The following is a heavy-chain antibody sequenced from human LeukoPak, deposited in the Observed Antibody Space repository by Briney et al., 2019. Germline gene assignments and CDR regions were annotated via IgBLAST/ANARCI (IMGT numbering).Heavy chain of an antibody. CDR1: GFTFSSYG. Sequence: GGSLRLSCAASGFTFSSYGMSWVRQAPGKGLEWVSAISGSGGSTYYADSVKGRFTISRDNARNSLYLQMNSLRVEDTAVYYCARDPYSGTYGNTYYYYMDVWGKGTTVTISS. CDR2: ISGSGGST. J-gene: IGHJ6*03. V-gene: IGHV3-23*01. CDR3: ARDPYSGTYGNTYYYYMDV. D-gene: IGHD1-26*01.